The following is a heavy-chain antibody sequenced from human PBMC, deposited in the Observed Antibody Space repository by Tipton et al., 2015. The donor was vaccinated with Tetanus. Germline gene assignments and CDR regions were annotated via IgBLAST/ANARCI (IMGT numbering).Heavy chain of an antibody. V-gene: IGHV5-51*01. Sequence: VQLVQSGAEVRKPGESLKISCQGSGYNFSHYSIGWVRQMPGRGLEWMGIVDPRDSQATYGPFFQGQVTISADRSINVAYLQWGSLKASDTGMYYCARRRSAVLSGGYHWYFDLWGRGTLVGVSS. D-gene: IGHD2-15*01. CDR1: GYNFSHYS. CDR3: ARRRSAVLSGGYHWYFDL. CDR2: VDPRDSQA. J-gene: IGHJ2*01.